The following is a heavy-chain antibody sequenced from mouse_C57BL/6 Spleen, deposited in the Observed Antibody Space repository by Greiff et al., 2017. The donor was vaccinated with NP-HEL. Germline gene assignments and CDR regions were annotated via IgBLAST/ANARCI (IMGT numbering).Heavy chain of an antibody. V-gene: IGHV1-64*01. CDR1: GYTFTSYW. Sequence: QVQLQQPGAELVKPGASVKLSCKASGYTFTSYWMHWVKQRPGQGLEWIGMIHPNSGSTNYNEKFKSKATLTVDKSSSTAYMQLSSLTSEDSAVYYCARRGNYGSSSYAMDYWGQGTSVTVSS. D-gene: IGHD1-1*01. J-gene: IGHJ4*01. CDR3: ARRGNYGSSSYAMDY. CDR2: IHPNSGST.